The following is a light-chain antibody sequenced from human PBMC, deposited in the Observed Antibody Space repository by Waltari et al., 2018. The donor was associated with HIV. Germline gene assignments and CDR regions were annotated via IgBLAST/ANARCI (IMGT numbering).Light chain of an antibody. CDR2: ENN. CDR3: ETWDSSLSVVV. Sequence: QSVLTQPPSVSAAPGQTVTISCSGSSSNIGNNFVSWYQQLPATAPQLLIYENNYRPSGIPDRFAGSKSVTSATLDISGLQTGDEATYFCETWDSSLSVVVFGGGTKLTVL. J-gene: IGLJ2*01. CDR1: SSNIGNNF. V-gene: IGLV1-51*02.